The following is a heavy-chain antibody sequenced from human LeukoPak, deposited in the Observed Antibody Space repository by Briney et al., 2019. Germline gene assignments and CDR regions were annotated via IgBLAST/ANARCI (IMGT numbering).Heavy chain of an antibody. Sequence: SETLSLTCTVSGGSISGYYWSWIRQPPGKGLEWIGYIYYSGSTNYNPSLKSRVTISVDTSKNQFSLKLSSVTAADTAVYYCARVSLRYYYDSSGYYDYWGQGTLVTVSS. CDR2: IYYSGST. V-gene: IGHV4-59*08. CDR3: ARVSLRYYYDSSGYYDY. CDR1: GGSISGYY. D-gene: IGHD3-22*01. J-gene: IGHJ4*02.